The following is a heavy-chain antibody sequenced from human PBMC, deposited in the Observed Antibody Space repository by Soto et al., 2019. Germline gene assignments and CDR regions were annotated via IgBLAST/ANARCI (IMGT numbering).Heavy chain of an antibody. D-gene: IGHD2-2*01. Sequence: SETLSLTCSVSGGSITSTDYYWSWFRQPPGKRLEWIGYIFYSGSTYYNPSLKSRVAFSVDTSKNQFSLQLTSVTAADTAVYYCAKYYCSGTRCFLFDSWGQGTLVTVSS. J-gene: IGHJ4*02. CDR1: GGSITSTDYY. CDR2: IFYSGST. CDR3: AKYYCSGTRCFLFDS. V-gene: IGHV4-30-4*01.